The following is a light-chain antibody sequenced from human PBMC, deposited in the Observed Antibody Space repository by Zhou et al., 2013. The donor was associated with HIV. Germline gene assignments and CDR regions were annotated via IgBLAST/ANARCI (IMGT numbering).Light chain of an antibody. J-gene: IGKJ2*01. CDR2: GVS. Sequence: DIQMTQSPSTLSASVGDSVTITCRASQSISSWLAWYQQKPGKAPSLLISGVSTLQSGVPLRFSGSGSGTDFTLTISDLQPEDIATYYCQQSYTTPYTFGQGTKLEIK. CDR3: QQSYTTPYT. V-gene: IGKV1-39*01. CDR1: QSISSW.